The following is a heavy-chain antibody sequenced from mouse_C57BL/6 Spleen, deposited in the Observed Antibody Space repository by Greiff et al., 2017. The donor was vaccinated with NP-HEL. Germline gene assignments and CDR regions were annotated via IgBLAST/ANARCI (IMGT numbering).Heavy chain of an antibody. CDR1: GFTFSDYG. CDR2: ISSGSSTI. D-gene: IGHD2-2*01. CDR3: ARDGMVTTWYFDV. V-gene: IGHV5-17*01. J-gene: IGHJ1*03. Sequence: EVKVVESGGGLVKPGGSLKLSCAASGFTFSDYGMHWVRQAPEKGLEWVAYISSGSSTIYYADTVKGRFTISRDNAKNTLFLQMTSLRSEDTAMYYCARDGMVTTWYFDVWGTGTTVTVSS.